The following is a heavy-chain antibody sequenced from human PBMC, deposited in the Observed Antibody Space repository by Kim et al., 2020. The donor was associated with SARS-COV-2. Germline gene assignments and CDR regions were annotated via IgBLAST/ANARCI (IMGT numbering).Heavy chain of an antibody. J-gene: IGHJ4*02. CDR1: GFTFSSYS. CDR2: ISSSSSYI. Sequence: WGSLRLSCAASGFTFSSYSMYWVCKPQAQGLELDSSISSSSSYIYYADSVKSRFTISRDNAKNSLYLQMHSLRAEDTAVYYCARGPTYDSNFWGQGTLVTVSS. V-gene: IGHV3-21*01. D-gene: IGHD3-22*01. CDR3: ARGPTYDSNF.